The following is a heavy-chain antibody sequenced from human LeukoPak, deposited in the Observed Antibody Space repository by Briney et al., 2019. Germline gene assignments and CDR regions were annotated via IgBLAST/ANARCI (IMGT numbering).Heavy chain of an antibody. D-gene: IGHD6-19*01. V-gene: IGHV4-30-2*02. CDR1: GGSISSGGYS. CDR2: IYHSGST. Sequence: SLTLSLTCAVSGGSISSGGYSWSWIRQPPGKGLEWIGYIYHSGSTYYNPSLKSRVTISVDRSKNQFSLKLSSVTAADTAVYYCASLAGDRVYFDYWGQGTLVTVSS. CDR3: ASLAGDRVYFDY. J-gene: IGHJ4*02.